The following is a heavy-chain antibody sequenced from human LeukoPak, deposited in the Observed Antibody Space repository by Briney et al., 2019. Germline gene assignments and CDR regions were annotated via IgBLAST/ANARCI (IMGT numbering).Heavy chain of an antibody. Sequence: ASVKVSCKASGYTFTSYGISWVRQAPGQGLEWMGWISAYNGNTNYAQKLQGRVTMTTETSTSTAYMELRSLRSDDTAVYYCARSKSITMIVVAPGAFEIWGQGTMVTVSS. V-gene: IGHV1-18*01. J-gene: IGHJ3*02. D-gene: IGHD3-22*01. CDR2: ISAYNGNT. CDR3: ARSKSITMIVVAPGAFEI. CDR1: GYTFTSYG.